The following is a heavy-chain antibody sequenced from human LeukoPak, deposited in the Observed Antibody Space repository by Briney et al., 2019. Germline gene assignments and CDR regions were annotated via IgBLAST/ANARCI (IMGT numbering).Heavy chain of an antibody. J-gene: IGHJ5*02. D-gene: IGHD6-6*01. CDR3: ATLPSPKSIAEFHPFDP. CDR1: GYTLTELS. Sequence: ASVNVSSQVSGYTLTELSMHWVRPAPGKRLEWMGGFDPEDGETIYAQKFQGRVTMTEDTSTDTAYMELSSLRSEDTAVYYCATLPSPKSIAEFHPFDPWGQGTLVTVSS. CDR2: FDPEDGET. V-gene: IGHV1-24*01.